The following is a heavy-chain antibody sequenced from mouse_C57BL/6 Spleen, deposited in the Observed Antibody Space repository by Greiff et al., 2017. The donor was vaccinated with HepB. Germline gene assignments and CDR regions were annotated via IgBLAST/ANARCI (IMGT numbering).Heavy chain of an antibody. Sequence: VQLQQSGPVLVKPGASVKMSCKASGYTFTDYYMNWVKQSHGKSLEWIGVINPYNGGTSYNQKFKGKATLTVDKSSSTAYLELNSLTSEDSAVYYCARRGLGPHFDYWGQGTTLTVSS. V-gene: IGHV1-19*01. CDR3: ARRGLGPHFDY. J-gene: IGHJ2*01. D-gene: IGHD4-1*01. CDR2: INPYNGGT. CDR1: GYTFTDYY.